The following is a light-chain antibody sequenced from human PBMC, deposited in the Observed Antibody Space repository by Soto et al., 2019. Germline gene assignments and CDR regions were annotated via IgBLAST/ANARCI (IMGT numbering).Light chain of an antibody. CDR1: SSDVGGYNY. V-gene: IGLV2-14*01. CDR2: DVT. J-gene: IGLJ2*01. Sequence: QSALTQPASVSGSPGQSITMSCTGTSSDVGGYNYVSWYQQQPGKAPKLLIYDVTSRPSGISNRSSGSKSGNTASLTITGRQAEDESDYCCSSFSSSTTLLFGGGTKLTVL. CDR3: SSFSSSTTLL.